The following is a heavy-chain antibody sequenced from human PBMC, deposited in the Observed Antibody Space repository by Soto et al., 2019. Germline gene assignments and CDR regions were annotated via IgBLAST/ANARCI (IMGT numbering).Heavy chain of an antibody. CDR3: ARDYYDSSGYYEY. V-gene: IGHV1-3*01. J-gene: IGHJ4*02. Sequence: ASVKVSCKASGYTFTSYGISWVRQAPGQRLEWMGWINAGNGNTKYSQKFQGRVTITRDTSASTAYMELSSLRSEDTAVYYCARDYYDSSGYYEYWGQGTLVTVSS. CDR2: INAGNGNT. D-gene: IGHD3-22*01. CDR1: GYTFTSYG.